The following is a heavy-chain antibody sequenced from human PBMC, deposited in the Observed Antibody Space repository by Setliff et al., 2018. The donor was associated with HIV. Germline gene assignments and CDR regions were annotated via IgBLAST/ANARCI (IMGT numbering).Heavy chain of an antibody. D-gene: IGHD3-3*01. CDR2: ISGSGDST. Sequence: GGSLRLSCVASGFIFSSYEMNWVRQAPGKGLEWVSSIISGSGDSTYYAASVKGRFIISRDNSKDILSLQMNSVRAEDTGLYFCAKDYTATFWEYNWFDLWGQGILVTVSS. CDR1: GFIFSSYE. CDR3: AKDYTATFWEYNWFDL. V-gene: IGHV3-23*01. J-gene: IGHJ5*02.